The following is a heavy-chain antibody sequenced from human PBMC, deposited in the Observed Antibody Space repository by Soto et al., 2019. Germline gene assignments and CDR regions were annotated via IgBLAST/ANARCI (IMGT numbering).Heavy chain of an antibody. CDR3: ARVRSSAAAGLDFDY. CDR2: IYYSGST. CDR1: GGSISSGGYY. V-gene: IGHV4-31*03. D-gene: IGHD6-13*01. Sequence: SETLSLTCTVSGGSISSGGYYWSWIRQHPGKGLEWIGYIYYSGSTYYNPSLKSRVTISVDTSKNQFSLKLSSVTAADTAVYYCARVRSSAAAGLDFDYWGQGTLVTVSS. J-gene: IGHJ4*02.